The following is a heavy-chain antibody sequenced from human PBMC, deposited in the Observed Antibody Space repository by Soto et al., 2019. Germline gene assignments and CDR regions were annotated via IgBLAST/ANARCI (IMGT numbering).Heavy chain of an antibody. CDR1: GGSISSYY. CDR2: IYTSGTT. CDR3: ARESIAARPGP. V-gene: IGHV4-4*07. Sequence: PSETLSLTCSVSGGSISSYYWTWIRQPAGKGLEWIGRIYTSGTTNYNPSLESRVTMSVDTSKNQFSLKLSSVTAADTAVYYCARESIAARPGPWGQGTLVTVSS. D-gene: IGHD6-6*01. J-gene: IGHJ5*02.